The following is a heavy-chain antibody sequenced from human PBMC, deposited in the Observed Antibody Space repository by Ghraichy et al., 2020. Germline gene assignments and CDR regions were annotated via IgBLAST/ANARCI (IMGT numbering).Heavy chain of an antibody. J-gene: IGHJ3*02. CDR1: GGSFSGYY. CDR3: ARPFSHSSGYYDAFDI. V-gene: IGHV4-34*01. CDR2: INHSGST. D-gene: IGHD3-22*01. Sequence: SETLSLTCAVYGGSFSGYYWSWIRQPPGKGLEWIGEINHSGSTNYNPSLKSRVTISVDTSKNQFSLKLSSVTAADTAVYYCARPFSHSSGYYDAFDIWGQGTMVTVSS.